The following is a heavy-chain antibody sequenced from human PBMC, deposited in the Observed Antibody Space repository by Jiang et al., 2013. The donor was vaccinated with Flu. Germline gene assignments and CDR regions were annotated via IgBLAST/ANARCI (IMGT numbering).Heavy chain of an antibody. J-gene: IGHJ3*02. D-gene: IGHD2-15*01. Sequence: GAEVKKPGSSVKVSCKASGGTFSSYAISWVRQAPGQGLEWMGGIIPIFGTANYAQKFQGRVTITADKSTSTAYMELSSLRSEDTAVYYCATAIRRYCSGGSCYSFVAFYAFDIWGQGTMVTVSS. CDR1: GGTFSSYA. CDR3: ATAIRRYCSGGSCYSFVAFYAFDI. CDR2: IIPIFGTA. V-gene: IGHV1-69*06.